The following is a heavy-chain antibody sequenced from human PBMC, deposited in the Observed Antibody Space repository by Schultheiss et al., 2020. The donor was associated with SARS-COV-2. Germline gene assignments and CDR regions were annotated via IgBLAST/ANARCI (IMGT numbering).Heavy chain of an antibody. V-gene: IGHV3-64*04. CDR1: GFTFSSYA. D-gene: IGHD3-10*01. Sequence: GGSLRLSCSASGFTFSSYAMHWVRQAPGKGLEYVSAISSNGGSTYYADSVKDRFTISRDNAKNSLYLQMNSLRAEDTAVYYCARVSPFGELLIGYYYYMDVWGKGTTVTVS. CDR2: ISSNGGST. CDR3: ARVSPFGELLIGYYYYMDV. J-gene: IGHJ6*03.